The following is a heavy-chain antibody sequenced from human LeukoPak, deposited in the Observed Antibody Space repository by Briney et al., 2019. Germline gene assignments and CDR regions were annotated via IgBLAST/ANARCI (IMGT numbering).Heavy chain of an antibody. Sequence: SVKVSCKASGGTFSSYAISWVRQAPGRGLEWMGRIIPILDGTNYAQKLQGRVTITADKSTSTVYMELSSLRSEDTAVYYCARGWGGQTHFDHWGQGTLVTVPS. J-gene: IGHJ4*02. CDR1: GGTFSSYA. CDR2: IIPILDGT. D-gene: IGHD3-16*01. V-gene: IGHV1-69*04. CDR3: ARGWGGQTHFDH.